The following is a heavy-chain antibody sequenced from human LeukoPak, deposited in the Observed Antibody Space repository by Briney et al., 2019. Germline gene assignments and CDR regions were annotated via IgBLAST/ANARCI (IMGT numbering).Heavy chain of an antibody. CDR1: GFTFSNYG. CDR3: AKDPFIAAAGTGYYYMDV. J-gene: IGHJ6*03. CDR2: ISGSGGST. Sequence: GGSLRLSCAASGFTFSNYGMSWVRQAPGKGLEWVSAISGSGGSTNYADSVKGRFTISRDNSKNTLYLQMNGLRAEDTAVYYCAKDPFIAAAGTGYYYMDVWGKGTTVTISS. V-gene: IGHV3-23*01. D-gene: IGHD6-13*01.